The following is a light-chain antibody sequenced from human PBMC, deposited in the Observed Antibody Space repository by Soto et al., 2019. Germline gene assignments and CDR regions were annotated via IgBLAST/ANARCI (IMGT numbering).Light chain of an antibody. CDR1: SNDVGSCNC. V-gene: IGLV2-14*03. CDR3: SSYSTIATRV. J-gene: IGLJ1*01. CDR2: DVT. Sequence: QSALTQPASVSGYPGQSITISCTGTSNDVGSCNCVSCYQQQPGKAPKLLISDVTTRPSGVSNRFSGSKSANTASLTISGLQPEEEADYYCSSYSTIATRVFGSGTKVTVL.